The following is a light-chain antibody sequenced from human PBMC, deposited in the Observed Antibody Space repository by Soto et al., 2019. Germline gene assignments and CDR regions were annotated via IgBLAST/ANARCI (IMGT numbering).Light chain of an antibody. Sequence: EIVLTQSPGTLSLSPGERATLSCRASQSVSSNVLAWYQQKPGPAPRLLIYGASSSATGIPDRFSGSGSGTDFTLTISRLESDDVAVYDCQQYGTSPVTCGGGTKVEIK. CDR1: QSVSSNV. J-gene: IGKJ4*01. CDR2: GAS. V-gene: IGKV3-20*01. CDR3: QQYGTSPVT.